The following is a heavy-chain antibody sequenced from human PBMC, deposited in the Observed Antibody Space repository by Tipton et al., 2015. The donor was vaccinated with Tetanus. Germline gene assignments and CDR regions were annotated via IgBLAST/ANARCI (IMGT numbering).Heavy chain of an antibody. CDR1: GDSVSSGAYY. Sequence: TLSLTCTVSGDSVSSGAYYWSWIRQPPGKGLEWMGYVFYTGSTNYNPSLKSRVTISVDTSKKQFSLNLSSVTAADTAGYFCARVQYSGSFFRYCDVWGRGTLVSVSS. CDR3: ARVQYSGSFFRYCDV. CDR2: VFYTGST. V-gene: IGHV4-61*08. J-gene: IGHJ2*01. D-gene: IGHD1-26*01.